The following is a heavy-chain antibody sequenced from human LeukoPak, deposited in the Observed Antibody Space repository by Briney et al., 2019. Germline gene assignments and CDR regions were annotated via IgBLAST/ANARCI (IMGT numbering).Heavy chain of an antibody. CDR3: ARWVIYGALDI. Sequence: GGSLRLSCAASGFTVSSNYMSWVRQAPGKGLEWVSVIYNSGNTYYADSVKSRFSISRDNSKNTLYLQMSSLRAEDTAVYYCARWVIYGALDIWGQGTMVTVSS. D-gene: IGHD2-21*01. J-gene: IGHJ3*02. CDR2: IYNSGNT. V-gene: IGHV3-53*01. CDR1: GFTVSSNY.